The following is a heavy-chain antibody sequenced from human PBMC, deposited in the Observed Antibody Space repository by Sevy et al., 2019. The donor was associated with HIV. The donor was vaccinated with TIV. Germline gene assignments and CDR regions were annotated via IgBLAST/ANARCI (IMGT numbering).Heavy chain of an antibody. CDR1: GFTFSSYW. CDR2: IKQDGSEK. J-gene: IGHJ4*02. CDR3: ARDLRGGWLRLGVSYYFDY. Sequence: GGSLRLSCAASGFTFSSYWMSWVRQAPGKGLEWVANIKQDGSEKYYVDSVKGRFTISRDNAKNSLYLQMNSLRAEDTAVYYCARDLRGGWLRLGVSYYFDYWGQGTLVTVSS. V-gene: IGHV3-7*01. D-gene: IGHD5-12*01.